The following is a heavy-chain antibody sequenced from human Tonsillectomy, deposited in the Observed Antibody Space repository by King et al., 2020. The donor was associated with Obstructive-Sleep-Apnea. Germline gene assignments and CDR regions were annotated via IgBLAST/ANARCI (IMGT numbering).Heavy chain of an antibody. CDR1: GFTFSSYG. CDR2: ISYDGSNE. CDR3: AKDRTNFYVSFDY. D-gene: IGHD2/OR15-2a*01. J-gene: IGHJ4*02. V-gene: IGHV3-30*18. Sequence: VQLVESGGGVVQPGRSLRLSCAASGFTFSSYGMHWGRQAPGKGLEWVAVISYDGSNEYYADSVKGRFTISRDNSKNTLYLQMNSLRAEDTAVYYCAKDRTNFYVSFDYWGQGTLVTVSS.